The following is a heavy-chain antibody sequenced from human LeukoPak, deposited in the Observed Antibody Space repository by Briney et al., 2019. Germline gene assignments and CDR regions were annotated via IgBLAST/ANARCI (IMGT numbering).Heavy chain of an antibody. V-gene: IGHV3-23*01. J-gene: IGHJ4*02. CDR1: GFTFSSYA. CDR3: ARGTIGWAGVDY. D-gene: IGHD6-19*01. CDR2: ISGSGGST. Sequence: GGSLRLSCAASGFTFSSYAMTWVRQAPGKGLEWVSGISGSGGSTYYADSVKGRFTISRDNAKNTLYLQMNSLRAEDTAVYYCARGTIGWAGVDYWGQGTLVTVSS.